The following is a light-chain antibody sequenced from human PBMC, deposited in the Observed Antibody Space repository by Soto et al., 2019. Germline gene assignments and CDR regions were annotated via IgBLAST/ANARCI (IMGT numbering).Light chain of an antibody. CDR3: QPYNSYSRT. Sequence: DIQITQSPSTLSASVGDRVTITCRASQSIDSWLAWYQHKPGKAPKLLIFKASTLETGVPSRFSGSGSETEFTLTISSLQPDDSATYYCQPYNSYSRTFGQGTKVDI. V-gene: IGKV1-5*03. CDR1: QSIDSW. CDR2: KAS. J-gene: IGKJ1*01.